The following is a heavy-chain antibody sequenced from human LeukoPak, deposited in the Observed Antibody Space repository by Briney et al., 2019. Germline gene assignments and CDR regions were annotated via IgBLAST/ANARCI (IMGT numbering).Heavy chain of an antibody. CDR1: GFTFSSYS. J-gene: IGHJ6*02. CDR2: ISSSSSYI. V-gene: IGHV3-21*01. D-gene: IGHD2-2*01. CDR3: ARGGKDQLATLHYYYYYGMDV. Sequence: GGSLRLSCAASGFTFSSYSKNWVRQAPGKGLECVSSISSSSSYIYYADSVKGRFTISRDNTKNSLYLQMNSLRAEDTAVYYCARGGKDQLATLHYYYYYGMDVWGQGTTVTVSS.